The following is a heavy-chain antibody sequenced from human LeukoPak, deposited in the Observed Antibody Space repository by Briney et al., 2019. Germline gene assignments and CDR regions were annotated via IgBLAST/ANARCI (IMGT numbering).Heavy chain of an antibody. CDR2: ISSSGSTT. J-gene: IGHJ6*02. Sequence: GGSLRLSCAASGFTFSSYEMNRVRQAPGKGLEWVSYISSSGSTTYYADSVKGRFTISRDNAKNSLYLQMNSLRAEDTAVYYCASDSTNRLYYYYGMDVWGQGTTVTVSS. V-gene: IGHV3-48*03. D-gene: IGHD2/OR15-2a*01. CDR1: GFTFSSYE. CDR3: ASDSTNRLYYYYGMDV.